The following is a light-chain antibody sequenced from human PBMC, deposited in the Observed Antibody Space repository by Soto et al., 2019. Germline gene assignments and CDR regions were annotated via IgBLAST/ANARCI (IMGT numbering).Light chain of an antibody. CDR2: NTS. V-gene: IGKV3-20*01. CDR3: QHYGGSFI. Sequence: EIVLTQSPGTLSLSPGEGATVSCRVSQSINSKSLVWYQRNFGQAPRLLIYNTSSRATGIPDSFSGSGSGTDFTLSISRLEPEDFAVYYCQHYGGSFIVGPGTKVDIK. CDR1: QSINSKS. J-gene: IGKJ3*01.